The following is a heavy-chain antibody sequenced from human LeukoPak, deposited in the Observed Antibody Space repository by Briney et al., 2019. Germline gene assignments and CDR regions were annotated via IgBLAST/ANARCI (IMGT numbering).Heavy chain of an antibody. J-gene: IGHJ5*02. V-gene: IGHV4-38-2*01. Sequence: SETLSLTCAVSGYYIRSGYLWGWIRQPPRRGLEWLGSIYYSGTTYYNPSLKSRVTLSVDTSKNHFSLKLSSVTAADTAVYYCASANFSPFYDFWSGYNGFSKWFDPWGQGTLVTVSS. CDR2: IYYSGTT. CDR3: ASANFSPFYDFWSGYNGFSKWFDP. D-gene: IGHD3-3*01. CDR1: GYYIRSGYL.